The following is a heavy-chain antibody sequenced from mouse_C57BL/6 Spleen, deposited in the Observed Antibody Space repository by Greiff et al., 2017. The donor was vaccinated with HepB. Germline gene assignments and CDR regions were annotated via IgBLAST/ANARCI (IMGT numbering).Heavy chain of an antibody. CDR2: IHPNSGST. CDR1: GYTFTSYW. CDR3: ARMLTGPYYFDY. D-gene: IGHD4-1*01. Sequence: VQLQQPGAELVKPGASVKLSCKASGYTFTSYWMHWVKQRPGQGLEWIGMIHPNSGSTNYNEKFKSKATLTVDKSSSTAYMQLSSLPSEDSAVYYCARMLTGPYYFDYWGQGTTLTVSS. J-gene: IGHJ2*01. V-gene: IGHV1-64*01.